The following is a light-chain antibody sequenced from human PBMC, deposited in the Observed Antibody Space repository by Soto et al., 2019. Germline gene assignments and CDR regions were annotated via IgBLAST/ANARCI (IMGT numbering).Light chain of an antibody. CDR3: QNHHSAPFT. J-gene: IGKJ3*01. Sequence: DIQMTQSPSSLSASIGDRVTITCRASQDIRTHLEWYQQKSGRVPKLLIYAASTLQSAVPSRFSGSGSGTDFTLTISSLQPEDVATYYCQNHHSAPFTFGPGTKVDVK. V-gene: IGKV1-27*01. CDR1: QDIRTH. CDR2: AAS.